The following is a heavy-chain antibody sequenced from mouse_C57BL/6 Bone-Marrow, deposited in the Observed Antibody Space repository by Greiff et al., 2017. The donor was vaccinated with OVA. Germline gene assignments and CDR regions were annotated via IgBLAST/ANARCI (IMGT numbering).Heavy chain of an antibody. Sequence: QVQLQQPGAELVKPGASVKMSCKASGYTFTSYWITWVKQRPGQGLEWIGDIYPGSGSTNYNEKFKSKATLTVDTSSSTAYMQLSSLTSEDSAVYYCARRRDYGSSYDWYFDVWGTGTTVTVSS. J-gene: IGHJ1*03. V-gene: IGHV1-55*01. D-gene: IGHD1-1*01. CDR2: IYPGSGST. CDR3: ARRRDYGSSYDWYFDV. CDR1: GYTFTSYW.